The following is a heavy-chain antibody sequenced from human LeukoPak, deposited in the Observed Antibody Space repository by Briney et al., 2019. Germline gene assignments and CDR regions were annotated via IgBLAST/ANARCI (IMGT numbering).Heavy chain of an antibody. Sequence: ASVKVSCKASGYTLTGYYIHWVRQAPGQGLEWMGRINPNSGGTNYTQKFQGRVTMTRDTSISTVYMELSSLRSDDTAVYYCASQRAYNYGYLFLRGWYFDPWGRGTLVTVSS. CDR1: GYTLTGYY. J-gene: IGHJ2*01. CDR3: ASQRAYNYGYLFLRGWYFDP. CDR2: INPNSGGT. D-gene: IGHD5-18*01. V-gene: IGHV1-2*06.